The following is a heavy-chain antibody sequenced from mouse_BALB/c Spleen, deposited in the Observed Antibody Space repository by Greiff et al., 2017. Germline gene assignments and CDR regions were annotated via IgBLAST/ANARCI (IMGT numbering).Heavy chain of an antibody. Sequence: EVQVVESGGGLVKPGGSLKLSCAASGFTFSSYTMSWVRQTPEKRLEWVATISSGGSYTYYPDSVKGRFTISRDNAKNTLYLQMSSLKSEDTAMYYCTRDGNYPWFAYWGQGTLVTVSA. CDR1: GFTFSSYT. J-gene: IGHJ3*01. CDR3: TRDGNYPWFAY. D-gene: IGHD2-1*01. CDR2: ISSGGSYT. V-gene: IGHV5-6-4*01.